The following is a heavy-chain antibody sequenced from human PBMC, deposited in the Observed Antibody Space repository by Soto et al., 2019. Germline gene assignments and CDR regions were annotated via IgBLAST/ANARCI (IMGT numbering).Heavy chain of an antibody. CDR1: GFTFSSYS. CDR2: ISSSSSCI. V-gene: IGHV3-21*04. CDR3: AKDPRGYSSSWSMVTRIYGMDV. J-gene: IGHJ6*02. D-gene: IGHD6-13*01. Sequence: PGGSLRLSCAASGFTFSSYSMNWVRQAPGKGLEWVSSISSSSSCIYYADSVRGRFTISRDNAKNTLYLQMNSLRAEDTAVYYCAKDPRGYSSSWSMVTRIYGMDVWGQGTTVTVSS.